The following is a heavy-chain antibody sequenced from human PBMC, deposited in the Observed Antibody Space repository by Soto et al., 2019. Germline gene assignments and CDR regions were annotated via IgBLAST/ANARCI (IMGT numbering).Heavy chain of an antibody. J-gene: IGHJ4*02. CDR1: GGSISSVSYF. CDR3: ASQHPVSYCTNSICPNF. Sequence: PSETLSLTCTVSGGSISSVSYFWGWLRQPPGKGLQWVGSVSYRGDTYYNPSLKSRVTISVDTSKNQFSLKLTSVTAADTAVYYCASQHPVSYCTNSICPNFWGQGTLVTVSS. CDR2: VSYRGDT. D-gene: IGHD2-8*01. V-gene: IGHV4-39*01.